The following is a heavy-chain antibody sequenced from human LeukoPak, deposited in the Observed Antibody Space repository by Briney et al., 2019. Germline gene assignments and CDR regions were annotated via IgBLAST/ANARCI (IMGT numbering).Heavy chain of an antibody. CDR2: IYSGGST. CDR3: AREGTWSYYYDY. D-gene: IGHD1-26*01. Sequence: PGGSLRLSCAASRFTVRSNYMNWVRQAPGKGLEWVSVIYSGGSTYYADSVKGRFTISRDNSKNTLYLQMNSLRAEDTAVYYCAREGTWSYYYDYWGQGTLVTVSS. V-gene: IGHV3-66*01. CDR1: RFTVRSNY. J-gene: IGHJ4*02.